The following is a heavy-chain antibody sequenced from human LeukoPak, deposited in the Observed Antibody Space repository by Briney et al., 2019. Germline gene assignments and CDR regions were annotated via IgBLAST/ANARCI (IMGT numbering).Heavy chain of an antibody. V-gene: IGHV3-74*01. D-gene: IGHD3-10*01. Sequence: SGGSLRLSCAASGFTFSSYWMHWVRQAPVKGLVWVSCINSDGSSTSYADSVKGRFTISRGNAKNTLYLQMNSLRAEDTAVYYCAKDYGSGSYYGTGDYWGQGTLVTVSS. J-gene: IGHJ4*02. CDR3: AKDYGSGSYYGTGDY. CDR2: INSDGSST. CDR1: GFTFSSYW.